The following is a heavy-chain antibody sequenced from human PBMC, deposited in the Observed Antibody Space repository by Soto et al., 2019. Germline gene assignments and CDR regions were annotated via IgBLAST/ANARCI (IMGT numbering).Heavy chain of an antibody. CDR2: IYPGDSDT. CDR1: GYSFTSYW. D-gene: IGHD6-19*01. V-gene: IGHV5-51*01. J-gene: IGHJ5*02. CDR3: ARHGRLAVAANWFDP. Sequence: CESLKISCKGSGYSFTSYWIVWCRRIPGKGLEWMGIIYPGDSDTRYSPSFQGQVTISADKSISTAYLQWSSLKASDTAMYYCARHGRLAVAANWFDPWGQGTLVTVSS.